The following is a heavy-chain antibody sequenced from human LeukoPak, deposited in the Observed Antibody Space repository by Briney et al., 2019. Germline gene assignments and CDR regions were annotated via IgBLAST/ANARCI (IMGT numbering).Heavy chain of an antibody. V-gene: IGHV3-53*01. Sequence: GGSLRLSCAASGFTVSSNYMSWVRQAPGMGLEWVSVIYSGGTTYYADSVKGRFTISRDNSKNMLYLQMNSLRAEDTAVYYCAREPGTDYRKYYFDYWGRGTLVTVSS. D-gene: IGHD3/OR15-3a*01. CDR1: GFTVSSNY. CDR3: AREPGTDYRKYYFDY. J-gene: IGHJ4*01. CDR2: IYSGGTT.